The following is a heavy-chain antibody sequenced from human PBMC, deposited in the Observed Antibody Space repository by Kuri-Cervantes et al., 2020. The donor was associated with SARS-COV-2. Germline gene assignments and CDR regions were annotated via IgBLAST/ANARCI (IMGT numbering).Heavy chain of an antibody. CDR3: ARIAVAGTGVVY. J-gene: IGHJ4*02. V-gene: IGHV4-59*08. Sequence: SETLSLTCTVSGGSISSYYWSWIRQPPGKGLEWIGYIYHSGSTNYNPSLKSRVTISVDTSKNQFSLKLSSVTAADTAVYYCARIAVAGTGVVYWGQGTLVTVSS. CDR1: GGSISSYY. D-gene: IGHD6-19*01. CDR2: IYHSGST.